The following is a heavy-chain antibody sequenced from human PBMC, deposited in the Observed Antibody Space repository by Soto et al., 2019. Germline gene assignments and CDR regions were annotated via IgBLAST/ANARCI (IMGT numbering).Heavy chain of an antibody. Sequence: SETLSLTCTVSGGSISSSSYYWGWIRQPPGKGLEWIGSIYYSGSTYYNPSLKSRVTISVDTSKNQFSLKLSSVTAADTAVYYCARLYYYDPSLGYYFDYWGQGTLVTVSS. CDR2: IYYSGST. D-gene: IGHD3-22*01. CDR1: GGSISSSSYY. V-gene: IGHV4-39*01. J-gene: IGHJ4*02. CDR3: ARLYYYDPSLGYYFDY.